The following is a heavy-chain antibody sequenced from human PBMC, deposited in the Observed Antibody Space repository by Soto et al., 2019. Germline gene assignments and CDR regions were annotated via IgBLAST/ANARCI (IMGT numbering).Heavy chain of an antibody. CDR1: GCSISSYY. J-gene: IGHJ4*02. CDR3: ARGGVRADFDY. D-gene: IGHD3-10*01. V-gene: IGHV4-59*01. CDR2: IYYSGST. Sequence: QVQLQESGPGLVKPSETLSLTCTVSGCSISSYYWSWIRQPPGKGLEWSGYIYYSGSTNYNPSLKSRVTISVDTSKNQFSLKLSSVTAADTAVYYCARGGVRADFDYWGQGTLVTVSS.